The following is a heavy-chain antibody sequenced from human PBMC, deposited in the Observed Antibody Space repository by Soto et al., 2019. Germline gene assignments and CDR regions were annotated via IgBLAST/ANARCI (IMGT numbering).Heavy chain of an antibody. V-gene: IGHV4-34*01. CDR3: ARANSSGWYGGYYYYYYGMDV. J-gene: IGHJ6*02. D-gene: IGHD6-19*01. CDR2: INHSGST. CDR1: GGSFSGYY. Sequence: SETLSLTCAFYGGSFSGYYWSWIRQPPGKGLEWIGEINHSGSTNYNPSLKSRVTISVDTSKNQFSLKLSSVTAADTAVYYCARANSSGWYGGYYYYYYGMDVWGQGTTVTVSS.